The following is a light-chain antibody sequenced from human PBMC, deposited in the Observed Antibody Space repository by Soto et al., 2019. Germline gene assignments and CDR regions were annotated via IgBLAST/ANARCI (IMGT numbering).Light chain of an antibody. J-gene: IGKJ2*01. V-gene: IGKV1-5*01. CDR2: DAS. CDR3: QQYNSYLYT. CDR1: QSISSW. Sequence: DIQMTKSPSTLSASVGDRVTITCRASQSISSWLAWYHQKPGKAPKLLIYDASSLESGVPSRFSGSGSGTEFTLTISSLQPDDFATYYCQQYNSYLYTFGQGTKLEIK.